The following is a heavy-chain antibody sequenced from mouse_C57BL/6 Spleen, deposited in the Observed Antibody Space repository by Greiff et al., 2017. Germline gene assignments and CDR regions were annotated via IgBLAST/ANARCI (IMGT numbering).Heavy chain of an antibody. Sequence: VQLQQSGAELAKPGASVKLSCKPSAYTFTSYWMHWVKQRPGQGLEWNGYINPSSGYTKYNQKFKDKATLTADKSSSTAYMQLSSLTYEDSAVYYCAIPAMVTTYAMDDWGQRTSVSV. CDR3: AIPAMVTTYAMDD. CDR1: AYTFTSYW. CDR2: INPSSGYT. D-gene: IGHD2-2*01. J-gene: IGHJ4*01. V-gene: IGHV1-7*01.